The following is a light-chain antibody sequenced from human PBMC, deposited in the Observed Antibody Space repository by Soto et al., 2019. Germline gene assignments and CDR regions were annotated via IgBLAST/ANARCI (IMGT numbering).Light chain of an antibody. J-gene: IGLJ2*01. V-gene: IGLV1-40*01. CDR3: LSYARGMSVV. Sequence: QSVLTQPPSVSGAPGQRVTISCTGSSSNIGAGYDVSWYQQLPGTAPKVLIYANSNRPSGVPDRFSGSKSGNSASLAITGLQAEDEADYFCLSYARGMSVVFGGGTKLTVL. CDR2: ANS. CDR1: SSNIGAGYD.